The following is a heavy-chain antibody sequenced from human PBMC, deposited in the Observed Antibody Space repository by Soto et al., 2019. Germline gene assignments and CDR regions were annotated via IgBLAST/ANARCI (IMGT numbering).Heavy chain of an antibody. CDR1: GFTFDDYT. CDR2: ISWDGGST. J-gene: IGHJ6*02. Sequence: GGSLRLSCAASGFTFDDYTMHWVRQAPGKGLEWVSLISWDGGSTYYADSVKGRFTISRDNSKNSLYLQMNSLRTEDTALYYCAKRSFYSNYLYYYYGMDVWGQGTTVTVSS. D-gene: IGHD4-4*01. CDR3: AKRSFYSNYLYYYYGMDV. V-gene: IGHV3-43*01.